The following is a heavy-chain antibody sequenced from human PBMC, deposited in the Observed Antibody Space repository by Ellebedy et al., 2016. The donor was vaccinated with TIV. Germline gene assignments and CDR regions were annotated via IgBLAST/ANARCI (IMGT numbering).Heavy chain of an antibody. CDR2: ISGSGGTS. D-gene: IGHD6-13*01. CDR3: AKLYSNSLYYMDV. V-gene: IGHV3-23*01. CDR1: GFTFSSNA. Sequence: GESLKISXAASGFTFSSNAMSWVRQAPGKGLEWVSAISGSGGTSYYADPVKGRFTISRDNSKNTLYLRLNSLRADDTGVYYCAKLYSNSLYYMDVWGKGTTVTVSS. J-gene: IGHJ6*03.